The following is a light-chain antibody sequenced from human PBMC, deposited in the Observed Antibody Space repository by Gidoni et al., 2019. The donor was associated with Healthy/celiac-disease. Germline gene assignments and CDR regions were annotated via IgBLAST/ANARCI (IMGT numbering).Light chain of an antibody. CDR1: QSVSST. CDR3: QQYNNWPPIP. J-gene: IGKJ5*01. V-gene: IGKV3-15*01. CDR2: GAS. Sequence: EIVMTQSPASLSVSPRERATLACRASQSVSSTLAWYQQIPGQAPRILIYGASTRPTGIPARFSGSRSWTEFTLTISSLHSDDFSGYYCQQYNNWPPIPFGQGTRLEIK.